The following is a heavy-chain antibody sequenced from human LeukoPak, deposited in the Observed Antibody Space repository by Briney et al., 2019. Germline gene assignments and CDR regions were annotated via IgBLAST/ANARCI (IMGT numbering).Heavy chain of an antibody. CDR3: VRDYGGSSGAFDL. CDR1: GFIFSSYA. CDR2: ISSSSGDI. V-gene: IGHV3-21*01. J-gene: IGHJ3*01. Sequence: PGGSLRVSCRASGFIFSSYALNWVRRAPGQGLEWVSSISSSSGDIYYTDSVKGRFTISRDNARKSLYLQMNSLRVEDTAVYYCVRDYGGSSGAFDLWGQGTMVTVSS. D-gene: IGHD4-23*01.